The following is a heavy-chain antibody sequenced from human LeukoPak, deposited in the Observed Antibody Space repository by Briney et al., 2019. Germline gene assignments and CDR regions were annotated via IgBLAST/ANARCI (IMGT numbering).Heavy chain of an antibody. D-gene: IGHD6-6*01. CDR2: ISSSSSYI. J-gene: IGHJ4*02. CDR1: GFTFSSYS. CDR3: ARDRYSSSSGNDY. V-gene: IGHV3-21*01. Sequence: GGSLRLPCAASGFTFSSYSMNWVRQAPGKGLEWVSSISSSSSYIYYADSVKGRFTISRDNAKNSLYLQMNSLRAEDTAVYYCARDRYSSSSGNDYWGQGTLVTVSS.